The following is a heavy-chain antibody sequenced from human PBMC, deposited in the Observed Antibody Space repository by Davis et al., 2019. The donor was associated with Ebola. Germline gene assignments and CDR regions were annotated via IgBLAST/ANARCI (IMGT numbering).Heavy chain of an antibody. D-gene: IGHD2-2*02. CDR3: ARDPYCSSTSCYTGDAFDI. Sequence: AASVKVSCKASGGTFSSYAISWVRQAPGQGLEWMGWISAYNGNTNYAQKLQGRVTMTTDTSTSTAYMELRSLRSDDTAVYYCARDPYCSSTSCYTGDAFDIWGQGTMVTVSS. J-gene: IGHJ3*02. CDR2: ISAYNGNT. V-gene: IGHV1-18*01. CDR1: GGTFSSYA.